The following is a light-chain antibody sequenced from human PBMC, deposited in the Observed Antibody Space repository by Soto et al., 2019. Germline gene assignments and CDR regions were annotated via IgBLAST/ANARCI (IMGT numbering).Light chain of an antibody. Sequence: AIPMTQSPSSLSASVGDRVTITCRASQDIRNYLGWYQQKPGKAPKLLIYGASSLQIGVPSRFSGSGSGTDFTLTIDSLQPEDFATYYCLHDYNYPRTFGQGTKVEI. CDR1: QDIRNY. J-gene: IGKJ1*01. V-gene: IGKV1-6*01. CDR2: GAS. CDR3: LHDYNYPRT.